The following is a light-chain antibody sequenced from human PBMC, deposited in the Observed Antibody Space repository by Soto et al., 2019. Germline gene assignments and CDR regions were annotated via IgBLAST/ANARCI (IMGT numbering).Light chain of an antibody. CDR3: QQHAHWPLT. V-gene: IGKV3-11*01. Sequence: EIVLTQSPATLSLSPGERATLSCRASQSVGNNLAWYQQKPGQAPDLLIYEASTRATGIPARFSGSGSGTDFTLTISSLEPEDFAVYYCQQHAHWPLTFGGGTKVEIK. CDR2: EAS. CDR1: QSVGNN. J-gene: IGKJ4*01.